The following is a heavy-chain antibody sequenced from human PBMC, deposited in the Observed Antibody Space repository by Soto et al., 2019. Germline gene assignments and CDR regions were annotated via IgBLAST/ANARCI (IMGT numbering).Heavy chain of an antibody. J-gene: IGHJ4*02. CDR1: GYTFTSYG. CDR2: NSTYNGNT. V-gene: IGHV1-18*04. CDR3: ARDGYSRPDY. Sequence: QVILVQSGAEVKKPGASVKVSCKASGYTFTSYGISWVRQAPGQGLEWMGWNSTYNGNTNYAQPLQDRVTMTTDTSTSTVYMELRRLRSDDTVAYYCARDGYSRPDYCGQGTLVTVSS. D-gene: IGHD2-15*01.